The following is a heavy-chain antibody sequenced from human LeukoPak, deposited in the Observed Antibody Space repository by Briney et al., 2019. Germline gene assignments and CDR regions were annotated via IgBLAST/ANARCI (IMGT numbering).Heavy chain of an antibody. Sequence: GGSLRLSCAASGFTFSDYYMSWIRQAPGKGLEWVSYISSSGSTIYYADSVKGRFTISRDNSKNTLYLQMNSLRAEDTAVYYCAKSHHVTAIDYWGQGTLVTVSS. V-gene: IGHV3-11*01. CDR2: ISSSGSTI. J-gene: IGHJ4*02. D-gene: IGHD2-21*02. CDR1: GFTFSDYY. CDR3: AKSHHVTAIDY.